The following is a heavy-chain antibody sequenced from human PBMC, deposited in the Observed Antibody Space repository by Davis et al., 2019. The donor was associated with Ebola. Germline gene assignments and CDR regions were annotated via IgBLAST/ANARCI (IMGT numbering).Heavy chain of an antibody. D-gene: IGHD4-17*01. CDR3: AREELLSHDYGDYYFDY. Sequence: PGGSLRLSCAASGFTFSSYGMHWVRQAPGKGLEWVAVIWYGGSNKYYADSVKGRFTISRDNSKNTLYLQMNSLRAEDTAVYYCAREELLSHDYGDYYFDYWGQGTLVTVSS. CDR2: IWYGGSNK. J-gene: IGHJ4*02. CDR1: GFTFSSYG. V-gene: IGHV3-33*01.